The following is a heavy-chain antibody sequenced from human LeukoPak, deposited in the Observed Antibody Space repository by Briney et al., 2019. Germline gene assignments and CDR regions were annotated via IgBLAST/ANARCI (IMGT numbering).Heavy chain of an antibody. D-gene: IGHD4-23*01. J-gene: IGHJ4*02. CDR2: INPSGGST. V-gene: IGHV1-46*01. CDR3: ARGLGTEVPDY. Sequence: ASVKVSCKVSGYSLTELSIQWVRQAPGKGLEWMGIINPSGGSTSYAQKFQGRVTMTRDTSTSTVYMELSSLRSEDTAVYYCARGLGTEVPDYWGQGTLVTVSS. CDR1: GYSLTELS.